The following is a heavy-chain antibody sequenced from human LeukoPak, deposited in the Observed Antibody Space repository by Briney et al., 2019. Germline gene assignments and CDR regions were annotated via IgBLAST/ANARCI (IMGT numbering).Heavy chain of an antibody. D-gene: IGHD3-22*01. Sequence: GGSLRLSCAASGFTFSDYYMSWIRQAPGKGLEWVAYISGRDNILYYAASVKGRFTVSRDNAKTSLPLQLNNLRAEDTAMYYCARVSSTGYGVSSGLFYWGQGTLVTVSS. V-gene: IGHV3-11*01. CDR2: ISGRDNIL. J-gene: IGHJ4*02. CDR1: GFTFSDYY. CDR3: ARVSSTGYGVSSGLFY.